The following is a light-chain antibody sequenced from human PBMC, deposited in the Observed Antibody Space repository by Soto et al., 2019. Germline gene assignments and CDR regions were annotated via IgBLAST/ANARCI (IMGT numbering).Light chain of an antibody. CDR1: QSVSSSY. CDR3: QQYGSSPWT. J-gene: IGKJ1*01. V-gene: IGKV3-20*01. Sequence: EIVLTPSPDNLSVSPVERATLSCRASQSVSSSYLAWYQQKPGQAPRLLIYGAATRAAGIPDRFSGGGSGTDFTLTISRLEPEDFAVYYCQQYGSSPWTFGQGTKVDIK. CDR2: GAA.